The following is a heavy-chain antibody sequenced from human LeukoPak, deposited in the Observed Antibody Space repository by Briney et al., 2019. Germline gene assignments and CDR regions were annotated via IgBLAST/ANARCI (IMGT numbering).Heavy chain of an antibody. CDR3: AKSGPSAGRPDAFDI. CDR2: IYYSGRT. J-gene: IGHJ3*02. V-gene: IGHV4-39*07. D-gene: IGHD2-2*01. CDR1: GGSISSSSYH. Sequence: PSETLSLTCAVSGGSISSSSYHWGWIRQPPGKGLECIGTIYYSGRTYYNPSLNSRVTISLDTSKNQFSLKLTSVTAADTAVYYCAKSGPSAGRPDAFDIWGQGTMATVSS.